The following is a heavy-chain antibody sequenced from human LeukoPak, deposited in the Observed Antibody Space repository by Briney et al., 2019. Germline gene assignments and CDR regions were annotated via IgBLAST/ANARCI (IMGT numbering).Heavy chain of an antibody. CDR2: IYYSGST. CDR1: GGSISSYY. J-gene: IGHJ5*02. CDR3: ARGDRWFDP. Sequence: SESLSLTCTASGGSISSYYWSWIRQPPGKGLEWIAYIYYSGSTNYNPSLKSRVTISVDTSKNQFSLKLSSVTAADTAVYYCARGDRWFDPWGQGTLVTVSS. D-gene: IGHD3-16*02. V-gene: IGHV4-59*01.